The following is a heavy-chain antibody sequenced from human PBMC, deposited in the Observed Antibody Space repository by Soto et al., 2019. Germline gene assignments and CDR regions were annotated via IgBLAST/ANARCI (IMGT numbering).Heavy chain of an antibody. V-gene: IGHV4-31*03. D-gene: IGHD3-3*01. CDR2: IYYSGST. Sequence: PSETLSHTCTVSGGSISSGGYYWSWIRQHPGKGLEWIGYIYYSGSTYYNPSLKSRVTISVDTSKNQFSLKLSSVTAADTAVYYCARDWTIFGVCDYWGQGTLVTVSS. CDR3: ARDWTIFGVCDY. CDR1: GGSISSGGYY. J-gene: IGHJ4*02.